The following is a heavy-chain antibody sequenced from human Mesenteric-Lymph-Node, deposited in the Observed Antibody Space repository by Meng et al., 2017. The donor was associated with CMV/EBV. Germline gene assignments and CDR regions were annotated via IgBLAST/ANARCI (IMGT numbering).Heavy chain of an antibody. CDR3: ARELDLGYCSGGSCSPIDY. CDR2: INPSGGSK. CDR1: FTSYY. V-gene: IGHV1-46*01. J-gene: IGHJ4*02. D-gene: IGHD2-15*01. Sequence: FTSYYMHWVRKAAGQGHEWMGIINPSGGSKSYEKKCQGRVTMTRDTSTSTVYMELSSLRSEDTAVYYCARELDLGYCSGGSCSPIDYWGQGTLVTVSS.